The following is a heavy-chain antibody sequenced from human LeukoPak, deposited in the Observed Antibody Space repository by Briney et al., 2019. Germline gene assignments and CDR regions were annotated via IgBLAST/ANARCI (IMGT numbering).Heavy chain of an antibody. Sequence: GASVKVSCKASGYTFIAYYMYWVRQAPGQGLEWMGWINPNSGDTNYAQNFQGRVTMTRDTSISTAYMELSRLTSDDTAMYYCARDLRTPTTVTTWWEGAFDIWAQGTMVTVSS. D-gene: IGHD4-11*01. CDR1: GYTFIAYY. J-gene: IGHJ3*02. CDR3: ARDLRTPTTVTTWWEGAFDI. CDR2: INPNSGDT. V-gene: IGHV1-2*02.